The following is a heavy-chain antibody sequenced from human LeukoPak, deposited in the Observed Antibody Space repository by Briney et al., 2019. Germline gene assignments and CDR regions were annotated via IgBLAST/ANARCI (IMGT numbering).Heavy chain of an antibody. Sequence: ASVKVSCKASGYTFTNYGISWVRQAPGQGLEWVGWISPYNGNTDSVQKFQARVTMTTDTSTSTAYMELRSLESDDTAVYYCARLWTTATPYDALDIWGQGTMVTVSS. CDR2: ISPYNGNT. V-gene: IGHV1-18*01. CDR1: GYTFTNYG. D-gene: IGHD4-17*01. J-gene: IGHJ3*02. CDR3: ARLWTTATPYDALDI.